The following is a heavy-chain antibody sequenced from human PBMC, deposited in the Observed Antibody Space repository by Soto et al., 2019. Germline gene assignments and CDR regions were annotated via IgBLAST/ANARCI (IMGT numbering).Heavy chain of an antibody. CDR1: GFTFSSFH. V-gene: IGHV3-48*02. J-gene: IGHJ6*02. D-gene: IGHD3-22*01. CDR2: ITSSSDTI. CDR3: ARVVVVIPPGYYYAMDV. Sequence: GSLRLSCAASGFTFSSFHMNWVRQAPGRGLEWVAYITSSSDTIYYSDSVKGRLTISRDNGKNSLFLQMNSLRDEDTAVYYCARVVVVIPPGYYYAMDVWGQGTTVTVSS.